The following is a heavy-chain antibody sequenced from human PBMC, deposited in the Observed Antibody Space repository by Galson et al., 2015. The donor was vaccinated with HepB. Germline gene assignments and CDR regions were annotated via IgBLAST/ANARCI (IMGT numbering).Heavy chain of an antibody. Sequence: PALVKPTQTLTLTCTVSGFSLSNARMGVSWIRQPPGKALEWLAHIFSNDEKSYSTSLKSRLTISKDTSKSQVVLTMTNMDPVDTATYYCARISQHYYDSSGYLYYFDYWGQGTLVTVSS. CDR2: IFSNDEK. V-gene: IGHV2-26*01. CDR3: ARISQHYYDSSGYLYYFDY. D-gene: IGHD3-22*01. J-gene: IGHJ4*02. CDR1: GFSLSNARMG.